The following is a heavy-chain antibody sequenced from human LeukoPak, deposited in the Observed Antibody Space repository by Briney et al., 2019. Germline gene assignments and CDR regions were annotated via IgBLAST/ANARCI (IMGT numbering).Heavy chain of an antibody. J-gene: IGHJ3*02. CDR3: VRDREENSGWYRGDAFDI. V-gene: IGHV1-69*05. Sequence: ASVKVSCKASGGTFSRYAISWVRQAPGQGLEWMGGVIPIFGTANYAQKFQGRVTITTDESTSTAYMELSSLRSEDTALYYCVRDREENSGWYRGDAFDIWGQGTMVTVSS. D-gene: IGHD6-19*01. CDR2: VIPIFGTA. CDR1: GGTFSRYA.